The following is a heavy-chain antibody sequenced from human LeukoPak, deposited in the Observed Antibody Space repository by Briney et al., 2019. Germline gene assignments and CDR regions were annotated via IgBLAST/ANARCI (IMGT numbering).Heavy chain of an antibody. J-gene: IGHJ4*02. CDR1: GGSISSYY. D-gene: IGHD5-24*01. Sequence: PSEILSLTCTVSGGSISSYYWSWIRQPPGKGLEWTGYIYYSGSTNYNPSLKSRVTISVDTSKNQFSLKLSSVTAADTAVYYCARDHKMYYFDYWGQGTLVTVSS. V-gene: IGHV4-59*01. CDR2: IYYSGST. CDR3: ARDHKMYYFDY.